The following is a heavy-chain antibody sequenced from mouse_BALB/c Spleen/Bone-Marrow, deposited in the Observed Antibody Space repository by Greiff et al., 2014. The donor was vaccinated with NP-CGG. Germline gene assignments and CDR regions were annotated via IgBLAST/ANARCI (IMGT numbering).Heavy chain of an antibody. V-gene: IGHV1-82*01. CDR3: ARGGNYRFDY. CDR1: GYAFSSSW. Sequence: VQLQQSGPELVKPGASVKISCKASGYAFSSSWMNWVKQRPGQGLGWIGRIYPGDGDTNYNGKFKGKATLTADKSSSTAYMQLSSLTSVDSAVYFCARGGNYRFDYWGQGTTLTVSS. J-gene: IGHJ2*01. D-gene: IGHD2-1*01. CDR2: IYPGDGDT.